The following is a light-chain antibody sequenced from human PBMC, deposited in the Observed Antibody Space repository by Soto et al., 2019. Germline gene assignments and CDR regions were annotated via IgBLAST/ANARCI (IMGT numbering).Light chain of an antibody. CDR1: QSVSSSY. J-gene: IGKJ5*01. CDR2: GAS. V-gene: IGKV3-20*01. Sequence: EIVLTQSPGTLSLSPGERATLSCRASQSVSSSYLAWYQQKPGQAPRLLIYGASSRATGIPDRFSGSGSGTDFTLTISRLEPEDFAVYYCQQCGSSPPITFDQGTRLEIK. CDR3: QQCGSSPPIT.